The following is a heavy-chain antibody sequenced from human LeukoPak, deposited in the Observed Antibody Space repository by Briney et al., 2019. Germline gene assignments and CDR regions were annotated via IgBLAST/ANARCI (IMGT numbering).Heavy chain of an antibody. D-gene: IGHD5-18*01. Sequence: QPGRSLRLSCAASGFTLSSCAMHWVRQAPDEGLEWVAVISYDGSNKYYADSVRGRFTISRDDSKNTLYLQMNSLRAEDTAVYYCARVDTTMATGEFDYWGQGTLVTVSS. CDR3: ARVDTTMATGEFDY. J-gene: IGHJ4*02. CDR2: ISYDGSNK. V-gene: IGHV3-30-3*01. CDR1: GFTLSSCA.